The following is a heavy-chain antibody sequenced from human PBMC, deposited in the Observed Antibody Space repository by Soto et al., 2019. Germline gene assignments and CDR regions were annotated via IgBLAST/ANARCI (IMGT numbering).Heavy chain of an antibody. Sequence: ASVKGSCKASGYTLTSYSMHWVRQAPGQGREWMGIINPSGGSTSYAQKFEGRVTMTRDTSTSTVYMELSSLRSEDTAVYYCARETPRGYYDSSGYPTYAFDIWGQGTMVTVSS. D-gene: IGHD3-22*01. J-gene: IGHJ3*02. CDR2: INPSGGST. CDR3: ARETPRGYYDSSGYPTYAFDI. V-gene: IGHV1-46*01. CDR1: GYTLTSYS.